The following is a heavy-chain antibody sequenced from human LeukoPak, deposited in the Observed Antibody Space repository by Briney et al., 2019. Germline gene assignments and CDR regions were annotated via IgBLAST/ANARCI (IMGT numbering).Heavy chain of an antibody. CDR2: IYYSVRT. J-gene: IGHJ3*02. Sequence: SETLSPTCTVSGGPITSSSYYWGGIRQPPGTGLEGLGSIYYSVRTYYNPSLKRRVTISVNTSKNQSSLKLSSVTAPHTAVYYCARHLNRLWFGENRAFDIWGQGTMVTVSS. D-gene: IGHD3-10*01. CDR3: ARHLNRLWFGENRAFDI. CDR1: GGPITSSSYY. V-gene: IGHV4-39*01.